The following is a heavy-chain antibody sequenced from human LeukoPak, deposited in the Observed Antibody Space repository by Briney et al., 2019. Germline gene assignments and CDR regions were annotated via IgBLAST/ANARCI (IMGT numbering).Heavy chain of an antibody. V-gene: IGHV1-2*02. D-gene: IGHD2-2*01. CDR1: GYTFTGYY. CDR2: ISPNSGGT. CDR3: ARLTSSWFDS. Sequence: ASVKVSCKASGYTFTGYYIHWVRQAPGQGLECMGWISPNSGGTNDAQKFQGRVTMTRDTSISTAYMELSRLRSDDTAVYYCARLTSSWFDSWGQGTLVTVSS. J-gene: IGHJ5*01.